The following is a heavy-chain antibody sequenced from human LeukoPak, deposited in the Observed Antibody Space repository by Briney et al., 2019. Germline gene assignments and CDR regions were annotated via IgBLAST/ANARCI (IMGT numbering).Heavy chain of an antibody. CDR3: ARALIAARPAEYFQH. D-gene: IGHD6-6*01. J-gene: IGHJ1*01. V-gene: IGHV4-39*07. Sequence: SETLSLTCTVSGGSISSSSYYWGWIRQPPGKGLEWIGSIYYSGSTYYNPSLKGRVTISVDTSKNQFSLKLSSVTAADTAVYYCARALIAARPAEYFQHWGQGTLVTVSS. CDR1: GGSISSSSYY. CDR2: IYYSGST.